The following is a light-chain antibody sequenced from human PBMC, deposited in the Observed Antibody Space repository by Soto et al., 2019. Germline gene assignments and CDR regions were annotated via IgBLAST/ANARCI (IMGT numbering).Light chain of an antibody. CDR3: QQYDRSPWT. Sequence: IVLTQSPATLSLSPGDRATLSCRASQSVSSYLAWYQQKPGQAPRLLIYDASNRATGIPARFSGSGSGTDFTLTISRLEPEDSAVYYCQQYDRSPWTFGQGTKVEIK. V-gene: IGKV3-11*01. CDR2: DAS. J-gene: IGKJ1*01. CDR1: QSVSSY.